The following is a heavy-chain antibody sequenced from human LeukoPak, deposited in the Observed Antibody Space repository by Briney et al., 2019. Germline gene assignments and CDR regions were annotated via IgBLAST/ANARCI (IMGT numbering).Heavy chain of an antibody. CDR1: GYTFTGYY. CDR3: ARAYCSSTSCYLWFDP. CDR2: INPNSGGT. V-gene: IGHV1-2*02. D-gene: IGHD2-2*01. J-gene: IGHJ5*02. Sequence: GASVKVSCKASGYTFTGYYMHWVRQAPGQGLEWMGWINPNSGGTNYAQKFQGRVTMTRDTSISTAYMELSRLRSDDTAVYYCARAYCSSTSCYLWFDPWGQGTLVTVSS.